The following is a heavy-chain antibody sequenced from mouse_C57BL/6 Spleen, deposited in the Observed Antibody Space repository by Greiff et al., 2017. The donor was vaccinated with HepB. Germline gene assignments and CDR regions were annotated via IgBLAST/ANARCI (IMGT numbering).Heavy chain of an antibody. CDR1: GYTFTDYY. Sequence: EVQLQQSGPVLVKPGASVKMSCKASGYTFTDYYMNWVKQSHGKSLEWIGVINPYNGGTSYNQKFKGKATLTVDKSSSTAYMELNSLTSEDSAVYYCARGAQARDYWGQGTTLTVSS. D-gene: IGHD3-2*02. CDR3: ARGAQARDY. J-gene: IGHJ2*01. CDR2: INPYNGGT. V-gene: IGHV1-19*01.